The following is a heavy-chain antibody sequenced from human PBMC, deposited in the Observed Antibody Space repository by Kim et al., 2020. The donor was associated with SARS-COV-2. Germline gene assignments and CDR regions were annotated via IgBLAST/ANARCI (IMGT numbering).Heavy chain of an antibody. D-gene: IGHD6-13*01. CDR1: GFTFSTHA. CDR3: AKLGGRSSSWYWFDP. CDR2: VSGRGGST. V-gene: IGHV3-23*01. J-gene: IGHJ5*02. Sequence: GGSLRLSCAASGFTFSTHAMTWVRRAPGKGLEWVSTVSGRGGSTYYAASVKGRFTISRDNAKNTLYLQMNSLRAEDTAIYYCAKLGGRSSSWYWFDPWGQGTLVTFSS.